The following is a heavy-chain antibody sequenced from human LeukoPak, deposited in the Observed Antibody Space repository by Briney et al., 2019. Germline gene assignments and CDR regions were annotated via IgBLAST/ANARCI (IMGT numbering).Heavy chain of an antibody. CDR3: ARVNLGEGIQYYDFWSGYYPNWFDP. Sequence: ASVKVSCKASGGTFSSYAISWVRQAPGQGLEWMGGIIPIFGTANYAQKFQGRVTITADESTSTAYMELSSLRSEDTAVYYCARVNLGEGIQYYDFWSGYYPNWFDPWGQGTLVTVSS. CDR1: GGTFSSYA. CDR2: IIPIFGTA. D-gene: IGHD3-3*01. J-gene: IGHJ5*02. V-gene: IGHV1-69*13.